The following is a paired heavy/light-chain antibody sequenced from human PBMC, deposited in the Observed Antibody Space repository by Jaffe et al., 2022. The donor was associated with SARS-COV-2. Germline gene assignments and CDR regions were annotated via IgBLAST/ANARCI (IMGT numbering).Heavy chain of an antibody. CDR2: ISYDGSRK. D-gene: IGHD3-10*01. CDR3: ARDRDYGSGKYPQTFDY. Sequence: QVQLVESGGGVVQPGRSLRLSCAASGFAFSTFAVHWVRQAPGKELEWVAVISYDGSRKNYVDSVKGRFTISRDNSKNTLYLQMNSLRVEDTAVYYCARDRDYGSGKYPQTFDYWGQGTLVTVSP. J-gene: IGHJ4*02. V-gene: IGHV3-30*04. CDR1: GFAFSTFA.
Light chain of an antibody. CDR1: QDISNY. CDR3: QHYDSLPIT. CDR2: GAS. Sequence: DIQMTQSPSSLSASVGDRVTITCQASQDISNYLNWYQQKPGRAPKLLIYGASNLERGVPSRFSGSGSGTDFTFTISSLQPEDLATYYCQHYDSLPITFGQGTRLEIK. V-gene: IGKV1-33*01. J-gene: IGKJ5*01.